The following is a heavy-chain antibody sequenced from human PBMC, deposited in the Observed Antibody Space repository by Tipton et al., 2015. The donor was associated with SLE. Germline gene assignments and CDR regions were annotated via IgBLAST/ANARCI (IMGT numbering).Heavy chain of an antibody. V-gene: IGHV3-23*03. J-gene: IGHJ4*02. Sequence: LSLTCAVYGGSFSGYSWSWIRQPPGKGLEWVSIIYSGGNTYYVESVEGRFTISRDNSDNTLYVRMNNLRVEDTAIYYCAKASRGQYESWSGHFDEWGRGTLVTVSS. CDR1: GGSFSGYS. CDR2: IYSGGNT. CDR3: AKASRGQYESWSGHFDE. D-gene: IGHD3-3*01.